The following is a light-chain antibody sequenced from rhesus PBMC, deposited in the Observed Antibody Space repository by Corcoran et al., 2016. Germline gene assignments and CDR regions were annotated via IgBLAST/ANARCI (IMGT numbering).Light chain of an antibody. CDR1: SSDIGGYNY. Sequence: QAALTQPRSVSGSPGQSVTISCTGTSSDIGGYNYVSWYQQHPGTAPKLMIYEVSKRPSGVSDRFSGSKSGNTASLTISGLQAEDEADYYCSSYADTNTFIFGSGTRLTVL. CDR2: EVS. CDR3: SSYADTNTFI. J-gene: IGLJ1*01. V-gene: IGLV2-32*02.